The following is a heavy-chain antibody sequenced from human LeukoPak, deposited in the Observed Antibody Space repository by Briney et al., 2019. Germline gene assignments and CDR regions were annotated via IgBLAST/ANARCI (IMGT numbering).Heavy chain of an antibody. J-gene: IGHJ6*02. CDR1: GFTFSNYA. V-gene: IGHV3-9*01. D-gene: IGHD5-24*01. CDR2: ISWNSGNI. CDR3: AKSLFEWGHYNSLDV. Sequence: GRSLRLSCAASGFTFSNYAMHWVRQAPGKGLEWVSGISWNSGNIFYADSVKGRFTISRDKAKNSLYLQMNSLSAEDTALYYCAKSLFEWGHYNSLDVWGQGTTVTVSS.